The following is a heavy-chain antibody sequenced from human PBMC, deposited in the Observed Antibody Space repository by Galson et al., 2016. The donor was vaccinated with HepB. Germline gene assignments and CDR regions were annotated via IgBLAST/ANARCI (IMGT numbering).Heavy chain of an antibody. CDR2: INESGGS. CDR3: ARAKRPPRSSSFGYSWFAP. J-gene: IGHJ5*02. D-gene: IGHD3-3*01. Sequence: ETLSLTCAVYGGSFRNYYWTWIRQSPEKGLEWVGDINESGGSNYNPSFDSPVTISLDTAKNQFSLNMYSVTAADTGVYYCARAKRPPRSSSFGYSWFAPWGQGTPVIVSS. V-gene: IGHV4-34*01. CDR1: GGSFRNYY.